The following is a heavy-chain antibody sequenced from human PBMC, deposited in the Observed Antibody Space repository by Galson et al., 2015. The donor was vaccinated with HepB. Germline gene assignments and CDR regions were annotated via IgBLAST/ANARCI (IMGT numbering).Heavy chain of an antibody. D-gene: IGHD1-26*01. CDR3: ARGRTIGTYFQHDY. CDR1: GGTFSNYG. Sequence: SVKVSCKASGGTFSNYGISWVRQAPGQGLEWMGNYIPILGIPNYAQKFQGRVTIAADKSTTTAYMELSSLRSEDTAVYYCARGRTIGTYFQHDYWGQGTLVTVSS. J-gene: IGHJ4*02. CDR2: YIPILGIP. V-gene: IGHV1-69*04.